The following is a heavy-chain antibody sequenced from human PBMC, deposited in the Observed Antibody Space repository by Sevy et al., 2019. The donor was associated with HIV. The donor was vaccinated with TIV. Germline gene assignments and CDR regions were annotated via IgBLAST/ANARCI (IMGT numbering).Heavy chain of an antibody. Sequence: GGSLRLSCAASGFTFSSYGMHWVRQAPGKGLEWVAFIRYDGSNKYYADSVKGRFTISRDNSKNTLYLQMNSLRAEDTAVYYCAGGRSGYSPRYYYYYGMDVWGQGTTVTVSS. CDR2: IRYDGSNK. D-gene: IGHD3-3*01. J-gene: IGHJ6*02. CDR1: GFTFSSYG. CDR3: AGGRSGYSPRYYYYYGMDV. V-gene: IGHV3-30*02.